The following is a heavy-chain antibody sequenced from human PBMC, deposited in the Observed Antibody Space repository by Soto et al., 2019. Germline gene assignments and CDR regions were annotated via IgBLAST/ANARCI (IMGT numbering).Heavy chain of an antibody. J-gene: IGHJ4*02. CDR1: GGIFSSYA. Sequence: QVQLVQSGAEVKKPGSSVKVSCKASGGIFSSYAISWLRQAPGQGLEWMGAVIPILGQAYYAQDLQDRVSITADESTRTTYMELSSLRSEDTAVYFCARVGGIGAPPGTEYWGQVTLVTVAS. CDR2: VIPILGQA. CDR3: ARVGGIGAPPGTEY. D-gene: IGHD6-6*01. V-gene: IGHV1-69*01.